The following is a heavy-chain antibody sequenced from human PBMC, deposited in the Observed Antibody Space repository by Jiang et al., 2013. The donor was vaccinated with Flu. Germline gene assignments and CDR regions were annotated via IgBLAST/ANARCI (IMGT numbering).Heavy chain of an antibody. Sequence: KASGYTFTSYAMNWVRQAPGQGLEWMGWINTNTGNPRMPRASQDGFVFSLDTSASTAYLQISSLKAEDTAVYYCARKRNWQQGRGGYAFDIWGQGTMVTVSS. CDR2: INTNTGNP. J-gene: IGHJ3*02. V-gene: IGHV7-4-1*02. CDR3: ARKRNWQQGRGGYAFDI. CDR1: GYTFTSYA. D-gene: IGHD6-13*01.